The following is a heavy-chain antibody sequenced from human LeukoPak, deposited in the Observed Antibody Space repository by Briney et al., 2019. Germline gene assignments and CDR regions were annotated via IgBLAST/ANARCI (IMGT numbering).Heavy chain of an antibody. CDR2: ISSSGSTI. J-gene: IGHJ2*01. Sequence: GGSLRLSCAASEFTFSSYEMNWVRQAPGKGLEWVSYISSSGSTIYYADSVKGRFTISRDNAKNSLYLQMNSLRAEDTAVYYCARSHTWWYDWYFDLWGRGTLVTVSS. CDR3: ARSHTWWYDWYFDL. D-gene: IGHD2-15*01. V-gene: IGHV3-48*03. CDR1: EFTFSSYE.